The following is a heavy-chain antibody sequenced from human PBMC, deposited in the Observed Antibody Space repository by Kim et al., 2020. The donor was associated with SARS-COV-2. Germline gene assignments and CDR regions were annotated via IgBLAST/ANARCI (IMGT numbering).Heavy chain of an antibody. CDR2: IYPGDSDT. CDR3: ARLGVLGGRVAYFDC. V-gene: IGHV5-51*01. D-gene: IGHD2-15*01. J-gene: IGHJ4*02. CDR1: GYSFTSHW. Sequence: GESLKISCKGSGYSFTSHWIGWVRQMPGKGLEWMAIIYPGDSDTRYSPSFQGQVTISADKSISTAYLQWSSLKASDTAMYYCARLGVLGGRVAYFDCWGQGTLVTVSS.